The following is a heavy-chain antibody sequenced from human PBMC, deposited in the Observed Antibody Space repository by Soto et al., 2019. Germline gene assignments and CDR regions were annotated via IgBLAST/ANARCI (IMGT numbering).Heavy chain of an antibody. CDR3: ARATEDYYDSAGRWTWFDP. CDR2: IYYSGST. J-gene: IGHJ5*02. Sequence: PSETLSLTCTVSGGSISSGGYYWSWIRQHPGKGLEWIGYIYYSGSTYYNPSLKSRVTISVDTSKNQFSLKLSSVTAADTAVYYCARATEDYYDSAGRWTWFDPWCQGTLVTVSS. V-gene: IGHV4-31*03. D-gene: IGHD3-22*01. CDR1: GGSISSGGYY.